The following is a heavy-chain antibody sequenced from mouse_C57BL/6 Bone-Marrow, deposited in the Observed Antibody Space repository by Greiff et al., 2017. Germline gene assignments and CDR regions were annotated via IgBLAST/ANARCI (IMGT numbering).Heavy chain of an antibody. CDR2: IDPETGGT. J-gene: IGHJ2*01. V-gene: IGHV1-15*01. Sequence: QVQLQQSGAELVRPGASVTLSCKASGYTFTDYEMHWVKQTPVHGLEWIGAIDPETGGTAYNQKFKGKAILTADKSSSRAYMELRSLTSEDSAVYYCTRRGSSYFDYWGQGTTLTVSS. CDR1: GYTFTDYE. D-gene: IGHD1-1*01. CDR3: TRRGSSYFDY.